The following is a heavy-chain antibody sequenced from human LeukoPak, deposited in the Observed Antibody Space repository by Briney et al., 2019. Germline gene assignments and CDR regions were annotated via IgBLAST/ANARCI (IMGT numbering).Heavy chain of an antibody. Sequence: GGSLRLSCVVSGFTFSSYEINWVRQAPGKGLEWVSYISSSGTTIYYADSVKGRFTISRDNAKNSLFLQMSSLTAEDAAVYYCARMRPELDYWGQGNLVTVSS. J-gene: IGHJ4*02. V-gene: IGHV3-48*03. D-gene: IGHD6-6*01. CDR1: GFTFSSYE. CDR3: ARMRPELDY. CDR2: ISSSGTTI.